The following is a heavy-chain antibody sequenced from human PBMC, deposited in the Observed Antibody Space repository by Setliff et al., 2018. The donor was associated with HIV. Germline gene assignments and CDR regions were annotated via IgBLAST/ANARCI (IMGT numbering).Heavy chain of an antibody. V-gene: IGHV4-34*01. Sequence: SETLSLTCAVSGGSFSGYYWSWIRQPPGKGLEWLGSFYYSGSTYYNPSLQSRVTISVDSSKNQFSLILRSVTAADTAMYYCARSSGSGSYCFRYGVDVWGQGTTVTVSS. CDR2: FYYSGST. J-gene: IGHJ6*02. CDR3: ARSSGSGSYCFRYGVDV. CDR1: GGSFSGYY. D-gene: IGHD3-10*01.